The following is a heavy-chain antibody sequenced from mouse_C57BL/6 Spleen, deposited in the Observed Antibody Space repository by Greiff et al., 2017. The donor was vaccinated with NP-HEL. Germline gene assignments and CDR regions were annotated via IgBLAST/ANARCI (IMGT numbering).Heavy chain of an antibody. CDR1: GYTFTSYW. J-gene: IGHJ4*01. CDR2: INPSNGGT. V-gene: IGHV1-53*01. CDR3: AREVTTAYYAMDY. D-gene: IGHD2-1*01. Sequence: QVQLQQSGTELVKPGASVKLSCKASGYTFTSYWMHWVKQRPGQGLEWIGNINPSNGGTNYNEKFKSKATLTVDKSSSTAYMQLSSLTSEDSAVYYCAREVTTAYYAMDYWGQGTSVTVSS.